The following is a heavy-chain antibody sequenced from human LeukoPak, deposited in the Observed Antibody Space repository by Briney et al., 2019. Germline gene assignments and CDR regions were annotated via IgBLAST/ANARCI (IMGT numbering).Heavy chain of an antibody. D-gene: IGHD3-16*02. CDR2: IIPILGIA. Sequence: ASVKVSCKASGGTFSSYAISWVRQAPGQGLEWMGRIIPILGIANYAQKFQGRVTITADKSTSTAYMELSNLRSEDTAVYYCARGARLGELSSLDAFDIWGQGTMVTVSS. CDR3: ARGARLGELSSLDAFDI. V-gene: IGHV1-69*04. CDR1: GGTFSSYA. J-gene: IGHJ3*02.